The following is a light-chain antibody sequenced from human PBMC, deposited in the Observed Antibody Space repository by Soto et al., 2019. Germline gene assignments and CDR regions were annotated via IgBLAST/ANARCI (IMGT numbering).Light chain of an antibody. CDR3: QQSYSALWT. J-gene: IGKJ1*01. Sequence: DIQMTQSPSSLSASVGDRVTITCRASQSISSYLNWYQQKPGKAPKLLIYTASSLQSGVPSRFSGSGSGTDFTLTISSLQPEDFATYYFQQSYSALWTFGQGTKVEFK. V-gene: IGKV1-39*01. CDR2: TAS. CDR1: QSISSY.